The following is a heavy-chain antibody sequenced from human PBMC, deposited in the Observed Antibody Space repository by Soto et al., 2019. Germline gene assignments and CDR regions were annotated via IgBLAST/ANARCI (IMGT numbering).Heavy chain of an antibody. Sequence: QVPLVQSGAEVKKPGASVTVSCKASGYIFTDYYMNWVRQAPGQGLEWMGWINPNGGGTNYAQKFQGRVTMTTDTSISTAYMELSRLRSDDTAVYYCARPYCGTNSCHNWFDPWGQGTLVTVS. D-gene: IGHD1-26*01. CDR2: INPNGGGT. CDR3: ARPYCGTNSCHNWFDP. CDR1: GYIFTDYY. J-gene: IGHJ5*02. V-gene: IGHV1-2*02.